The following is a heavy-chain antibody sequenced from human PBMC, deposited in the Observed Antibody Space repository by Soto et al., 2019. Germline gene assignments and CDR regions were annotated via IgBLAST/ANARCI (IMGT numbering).Heavy chain of an antibody. V-gene: IGHV1-3*01. CDR1: GYTFIGYA. CDR2: INAGNGDT. CDR3: VRGVGQFDY. J-gene: IGHJ4*02. Sequence: QVQLVQSGAEVKEPGASVKVSCKASGYTFIGYAIHWVRQAPGQRLEWMGWINAGNGDTKYSQQFEGRVTITRDTSASTAYMELSSLRSEDTAVYYCVRGVGQFDYWGQGTLVTVSS. D-gene: IGHD3-10*01.